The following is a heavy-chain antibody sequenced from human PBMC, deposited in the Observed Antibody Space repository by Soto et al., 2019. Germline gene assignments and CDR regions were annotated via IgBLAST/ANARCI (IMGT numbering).Heavy chain of an antibody. CDR3: ARDQQWLVSFDFDY. J-gene: IGHJ4*02. Sequence: EVQLVESGGGLVQPGGSLRLSCAASGFTFSSYSMNWVRQAPGKGLEWVSYISSSSSAIYYADSVKGRFTISRDNAKNSLYLQMNSLRAEDTAVYYCARDQQWLVSFDFDYWGQGTLVTVSS. CDR2: ISSSSSAI. CDR1: GFTFSSYS. D-gene: IGHD6-19*01. V-gene: IGHV3-48*01.